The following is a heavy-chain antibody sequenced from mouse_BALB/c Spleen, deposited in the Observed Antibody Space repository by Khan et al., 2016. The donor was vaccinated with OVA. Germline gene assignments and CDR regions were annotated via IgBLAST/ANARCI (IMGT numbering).Heavy chain of an antibody. CDR1: GFSLKNYG. CDR2: IWGDGST. J-gene: IGHJ2*01. Sequence: VQLQESGPGLAAPSQSLSITCTVSGFSLKNYGVSWVRQPPGKGLEWLGVIWGDGSTNYHSALISRLSISKDDSKSQVFLKLNSLQIDDTATYYCDKLYYYRYLYFDYWGQGTTLTVSS. V-gene: IGHV2-3*01. CDR3: DKLYYYRYLYFDY. D-gene: IGHD2-14*01.